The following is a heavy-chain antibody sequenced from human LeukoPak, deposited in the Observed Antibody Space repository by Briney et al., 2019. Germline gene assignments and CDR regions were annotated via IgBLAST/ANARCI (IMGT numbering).Heavy chain of an antibody. J-gene: IGHJ4*02. CDR2: IFYSGST. Sequence: GSLRLSCAASGFTFSSYAMHWVRQPPGKGLEWIGSIFYSGSTYYNPSLKSRVTISVDTSKNQFSLKLSSVTAADTAVYYCARLGYTSGWYLGYWGQGTLVTVSS. V-gene: IGHV4-39*01. D-gene: IGHD6-19*01. CDR3: ARLGYTSGWYLGY. CDR1: GFTFSSYAMH.